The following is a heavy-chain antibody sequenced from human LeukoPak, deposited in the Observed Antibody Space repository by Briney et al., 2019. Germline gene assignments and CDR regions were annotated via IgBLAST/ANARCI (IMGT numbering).Heavy chain of an antibody. J-gene: IGHJ4*02. CDR2: INSDGSST. CDR1: GFTFSSSW. CDR3: ARDGDTAMVLYYFDY. Sequence: GGSLRLSCAASGFTFSSSWMHWVRQAPGKGLVWVSRINSDGSSTSYADPVKGRFTISRDNSKNTLYLQMNSLRAEDTAVYYCARDGDTAMVLYYFDYWGQGTLVTVSS. V-gene: IGHV3-74*01. D-gene: IGHD5-18*01.